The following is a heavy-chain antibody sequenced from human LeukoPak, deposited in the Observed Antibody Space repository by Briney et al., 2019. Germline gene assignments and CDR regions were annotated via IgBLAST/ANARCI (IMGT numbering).Heavy chain of an antibody. J-gene: IGHJ4*02. V-gene: IGHV3-23*01. CDR1: GFTFSSYA. Sequence: GGSLRLSCAASGFTFSSYAMSWVRQAPGKGLEWVSVISGSGGSTYYADSVKDRFTISRDNSKNTLYLQMNSLRADDTAVYYCANGRNLLKGRFDCWGQGTLVTVSS. CDR3: ANGRNLLKGRFDC. CDR2: ISGSGGST.